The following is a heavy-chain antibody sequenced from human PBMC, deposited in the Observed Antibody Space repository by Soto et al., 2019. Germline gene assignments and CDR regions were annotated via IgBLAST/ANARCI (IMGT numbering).Heavy chain of an antibody. D-gene: IGHD5-18*01. Sequence: SETLSLTCTVSGGSISSSSYYWGWIRQPPGKGLEWIGSIYYSGSTYYNPSLKSRVTISVDTSKNQFSLKLSSVTAADTAVYCCARHRIQPDLFDYWGQGTLVTVSS. J-gene: IGHJ4*02. V-gene: IGHV4-39*01. CDR1: GGSISSSSYY. CDR2: IYYSGST. CDR3: ARHRIQPDLFDY.